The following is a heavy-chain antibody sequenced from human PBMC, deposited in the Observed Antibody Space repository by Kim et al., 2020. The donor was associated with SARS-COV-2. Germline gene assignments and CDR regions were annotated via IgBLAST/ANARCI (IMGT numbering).Heavy chain of an antibody. J-gene: IGHJ4*02. CDR3: VRTGSSSWSVQFDF. V-gene: IGHV1-18*04. Sequence: ASVKVSCKAAGYVFTSYSFTWVRQAPGQGLEWTGWINGFNGKTKYAQKFQDRVTVTTDTSSSTAYLQLRRLRSDDTAIYYCVRTGSSSWSVQFDFWGQGTAVTVSS. D-gene: IGHD6-13*01. CDR1: GYVFTSYS. CDR2: INGFNGKT.